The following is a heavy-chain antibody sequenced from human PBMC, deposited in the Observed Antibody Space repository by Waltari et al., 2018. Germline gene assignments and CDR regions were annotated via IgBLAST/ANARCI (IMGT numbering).Heavy chain of an antibody. J-gene: IGHJ4*02. V-gene: IGHV3-23*03. Sequence: EVQLLESGGGLLQPGGSLRLSCAASGFTFSDYAMSWVRQAPGKGLEWGAVIHSGGRTHYAVSVKGRFTVSRDDSKNTLYLQMNSLRVEDTARYFCAKAGGQFLLQYYFDSWGQGTLVTVSS. CDR3: AKAGGQFLLQYYFDS. D-gene: IGHD3-22*01. CDR2: VIHSGGRT. CDR1: GFTFSDYA.